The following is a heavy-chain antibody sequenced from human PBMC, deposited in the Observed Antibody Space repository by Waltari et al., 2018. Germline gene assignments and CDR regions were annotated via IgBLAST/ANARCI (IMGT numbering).Heavy chain of an antibody. V-gene: IGHV1-2*02. D-gene: IGHD6-13*01. Sequence: QVQLVQSGAEVKKPGASVKVSCKASGYTFTGYYMHWVRQAPGQGLEWMGWINPNSRGTNYAQKFQGRVTMTRETSISTAYMERSRLRSDDTAVYYCARLAAAVDYWGQGTLVTVSS. CDR1: GYTFTGYY. J-gene: IGHJ4*02. CDR3: ARLAAAVDY. CDR2: INPNSRGT.